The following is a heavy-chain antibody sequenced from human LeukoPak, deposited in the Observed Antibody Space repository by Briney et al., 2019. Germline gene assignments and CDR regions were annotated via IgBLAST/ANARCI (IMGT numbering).Heavy chain of an antibody. CDR3: ARHPTYYYDGYDAFDI. CDR2: IYYSGST. V-gene: IGHV4-39*01. Sequence: SETLSLTCTVSGGSISSSSYYWGWIRQPPGKGLEWIGSIYYSGSTYYNPSLKSRVTISVDTSKNQFPLKLSSVTAADTAVYYCARHPTYYYDGYDAFDIWGQGTMVTVSS. J-gene: IGHJ3*02. CDR1: GGSISSSSYY. D-gene: IGHD3-22*01.